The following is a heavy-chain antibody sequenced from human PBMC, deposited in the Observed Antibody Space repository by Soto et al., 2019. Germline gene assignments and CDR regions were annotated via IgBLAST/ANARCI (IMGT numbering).Heavy chain of an antibody. Sequence: QMQLVQSGPEVKKPGTSVKVSCKASGFTFTSSAVQWVRQARGQRLEWIGWIVVGSGNTNYAQKFQERVTITRDMSTSTAYMELRSLRSEDTAVYYCAAGSRYCISTSCSRYYGMDVWGQGTTVTVSS. D-gene: IGHD2-2*01. CDR3: AAGSRYCISTSCSRYYGMDV. CDR2: IVVGSGNT. V-gene: IGHV1-58*01. J-gene: IGHJ6*02. CDR1: GFTFTSSA.